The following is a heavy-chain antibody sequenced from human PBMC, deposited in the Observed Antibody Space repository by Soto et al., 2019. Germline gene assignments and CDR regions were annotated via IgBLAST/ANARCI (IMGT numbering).Heavy chain of an antibody. V-gene: IGHV3-30*18. CDR3: AKDHDYGDYYYYYYYGMDV. CDR2: ISYDGSNK. Sequence: PGGSLRLSCAASGFTFSSYGMHWVRQAPGKGLEWVAVISYDGSNKYYADSVKGRFTISRDNSKNTLYLQMNSLRAEDTAVYYCAKDHDYGDYYYYYYYGMDVSGEGTTVTVSS. J-gene: IGHJ6*04. D-gene: IGHD4-17*01. CDR1: GFTFSSYG.